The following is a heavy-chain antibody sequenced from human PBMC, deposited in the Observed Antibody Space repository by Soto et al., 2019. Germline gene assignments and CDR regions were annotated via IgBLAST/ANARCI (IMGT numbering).Heavy chain of an antibody. J-gene: IGHJ3*02. Sequence: QVQLVESGGGVVQPGRSLRLSCAASGFTFSSYGMHWVRQAPGKGLEWVAVIWYDGSNKYYADSVKGRFTISRDNSKNTLYLQMNSLRAEDTAVYYCARVWDASDASDIWGQGTMVTVSS. V-gene: IGHV3-33*01. CDR1: GFTFSSYG. D-gene: IGHD1-26*01. CDR2: IWYDGSNK. CDR3: ARVWDASDASDI.